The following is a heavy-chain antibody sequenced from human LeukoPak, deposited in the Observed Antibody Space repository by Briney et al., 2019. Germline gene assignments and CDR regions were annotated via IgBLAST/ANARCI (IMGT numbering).Heavy chain of an antibody. Sequence: GESLKTSCKGSGYSFTGYWIGWVRQMPGKGLEWMGIIYPGDSDTRYSPSFQGQVTISADKSISTAYLQWSSLKASDTAMYYCARRKQQLVREGYYFDYWGQGTLVTVSS. D-gene: IGHD6-13*01. CDR1: GYSFTGYW. CDR2: IYPGDSDT. CDR3: ARRKQQLVREGYYFDY. V-gene: IGHV5-51*01. J-gene: IGHJ4*02.